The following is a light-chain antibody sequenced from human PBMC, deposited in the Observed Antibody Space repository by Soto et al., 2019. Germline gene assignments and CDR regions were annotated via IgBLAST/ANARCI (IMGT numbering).Light chain of an antibody. CDR2: EDI. Sequence: QCALTQPASVSGSPGQSITISCTGTSSDVGSYSLLSWYQHHPGKAPKLIIYEDIKGPSGVSNRFSGSKSGNTASLRISGLQAEDEADYYCYTYAGGSTYLFGTGTEVTVL. CDR1: SSDVGSYSL. J-gene: IGLJ1*01. V-gene: IGLV2-23*01. CDR3: YTYAGGSTYL.